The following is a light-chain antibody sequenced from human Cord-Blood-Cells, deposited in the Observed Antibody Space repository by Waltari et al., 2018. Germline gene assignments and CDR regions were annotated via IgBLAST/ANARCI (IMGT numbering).Light chain of an antibody. Sequence: QSVLTQPPSASGTPGQRVTISRSGSSSNIGSNTVNWYQQLPGTAPKLLIYSKNQRPSGVPDRFSGSKSGTSASLAISGLQSEDEADYYCAAWDDSLNGPVFGGGTKLTVL. CDR1: SSNIGSNT. V-gene: IGLV1-44*01. CDR2: SKN. CDR3: AAWDDSLNGPV. J-gene: IGLJ3*02.